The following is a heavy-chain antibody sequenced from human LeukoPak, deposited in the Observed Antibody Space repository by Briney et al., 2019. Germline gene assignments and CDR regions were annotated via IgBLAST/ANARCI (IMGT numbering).Heavy chain of an antibody. D-gene: IGHD6-13*01. V-gene: IGHV4-30-2*01. CDR3: ARVAAAAGTRLLGLTYYYYGMDV. CDR1: GGSISSGGYS. Sequence: PSQTLSLTCAVSGGSISSGGYSWSWIRQPPGKGLEWIGYIYHSGSTYYNPSLKSRVTISVDRSKNQFSLKLSSVTAADTAVYYCARVAAAAGTRLLGLTYYYYGMDVWGQGTTVTVSS. J-gene: IGHJ6*02. CDR2: IYHSGST.